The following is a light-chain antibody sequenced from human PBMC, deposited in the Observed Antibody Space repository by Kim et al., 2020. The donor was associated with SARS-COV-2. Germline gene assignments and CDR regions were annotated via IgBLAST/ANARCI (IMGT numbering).Light chain of an antibody. Sequence: QAAVTQEPSLTVSPGGTVTLTCGSSTGAVTSGHFPYWFQQKPGQAPRLLIYDVDNKHSWTPARLSGSLLGDKAALTLSGAQPEDEAEYYCLLFYSGVRVFGTGTKVTVL. J-gene: IGLJ1*01. CDR2: DVD. CDR1: TGAVTSGHF. V-gene: IGLV7-46*01. CDR3: LLFYSGVRV.